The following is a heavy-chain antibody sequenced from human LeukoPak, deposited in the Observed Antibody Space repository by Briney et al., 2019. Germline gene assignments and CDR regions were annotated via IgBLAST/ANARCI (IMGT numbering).Heavy chain of an antibody. V-gene: IGHV3-23*01. J-gene: IGHJ6*02. CDR2: ISASGGST. CDR1: GFTFSSSA. Sequence: GGSLRLSCAASGFTFSSSAMSWVRQVPGKGLEWVSGISASGGSTYYADSVRGRFTISRDNSKNTLYVQMNSLRDEDTAVYYCAGSYCSGGSCYPYYYYGMDVWGQGTTVTVSS. CDR3: AGSYCSGGSCYPYYYYGMDV. D-gene: IGHD2-15*01.